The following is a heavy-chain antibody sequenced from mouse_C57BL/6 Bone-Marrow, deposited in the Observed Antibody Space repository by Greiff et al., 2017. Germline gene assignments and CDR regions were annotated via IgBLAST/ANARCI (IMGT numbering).Heavy chain of an antibody. Sequence: QVQLKQPGAELVRPGTSVTLSCKASGYTFTSYWMHWVKQRPGQGLEWIGVIDPSDSYTNYNQKFKGKATLTVDTSSSTAYMQLSSLTSEDSAVYYCARLDYYAMDYWGQGTSVTVSS. CDR3: ARLDYYAMDY. CDR1: GYTFTSYW. CDR2: IDPSDSYT. V-gene: IGHV1-59*01. J-gene: IGHJ4*01.